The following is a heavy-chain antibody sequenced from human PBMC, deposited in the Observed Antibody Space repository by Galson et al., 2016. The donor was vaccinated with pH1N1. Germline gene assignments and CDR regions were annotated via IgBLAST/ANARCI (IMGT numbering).Heavy chain of an antibody. CDR3: ATSLEYDNNGYVDY. CDR1: GGSISSSNW. V-gene: IGHV4-4*02. CDR2: IYHSGST. Sequence: ATLFLTCAVPGGSISSSNWWSWVCQPPGKGLEWIGEIYHSGSTNYNPSPKSRVTISVDKSKNQFSLKLSSVTAADTAVYYCATSLEYDNNGYVDYWGQGTLVTVSS. D-gene: IGHD3-22*01. J-gene: IGHJ4*02.